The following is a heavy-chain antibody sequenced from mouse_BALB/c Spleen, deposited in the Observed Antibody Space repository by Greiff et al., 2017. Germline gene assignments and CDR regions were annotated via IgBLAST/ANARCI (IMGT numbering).Heavy chain of an antibody. CDR1: GFNIKDTY. D-gene: IGHD1-2*01. V-gene: IGHV14-3*02. CDR2: IDPANGNT. J-gene: IGHJ2*01. CDR3: ARSGDYGYDFDY. Sequence: VQLQQSGAELVKPGASVKLSCTASGFNIKDTYMHWVKQRPEQGLEWIGRIDPANGNTKYDPKFQGKATITADTSSNTAYLQLSSLTSEDTAVYYCARSGDYGYDFDYWGQGTTLTVSS.